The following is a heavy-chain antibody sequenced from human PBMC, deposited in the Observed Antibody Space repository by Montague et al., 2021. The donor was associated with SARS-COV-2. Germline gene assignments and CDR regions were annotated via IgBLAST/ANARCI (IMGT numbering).Heavy chain of an antibody. CDR3: ARHSGRDTIFGVVIISDAFDI. CDR2: IYYSGST. CDR1: GSSISSSSYY. V-gene: IGHV4-39*01. J-gene: IGHJ3*02. Sequence: SETRSLTCTVSGSSISSSSYYWGWIRQPPGKGLEWIGSIYYSGSTYYNPSLKSRVTISVDTSKNQFSLKLSSVTAADTAVYYCARHSGRDTIFGVVIISDAFDIWGQGTMVTVSS. D-gene: IGHD3-3*01.